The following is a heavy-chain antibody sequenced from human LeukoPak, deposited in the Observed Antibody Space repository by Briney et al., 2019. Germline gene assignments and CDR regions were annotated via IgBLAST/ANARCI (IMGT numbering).Heavy chain of an antibody. V-gene: IGHV3-48*01. Sequence: GGSLRLSCAASGFTFSSYSMNWVRQAPGKGLEWVSYISSSSSTIYYADSVKGRFTISRDNAKNSLYLQMNSLRAEDTAVYYCAREIGYSSGWLGYWGQGTLVTVSS. J-gene: IGHJ4*02. CDR1: GFTFSSYS. CDR2: ISSSSSTI. D-gene: IGHD6-19*01. CDR3: AREIGYSSGWLGY.